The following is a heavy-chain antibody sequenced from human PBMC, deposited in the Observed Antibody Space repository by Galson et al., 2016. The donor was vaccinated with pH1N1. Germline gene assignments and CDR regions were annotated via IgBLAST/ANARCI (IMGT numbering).Heavy chain of an antibody. J-gene: IGHJ4*02. V-gene: IGHV3-21*01. CDR1: GFTFSDYN. Sequence: SLRLSCAASGFTFSDYNMNWVRQAPGKGLEWVSSISSSGSFVYYADSLKGRVTISRDNAANSLFLQTNSLTPEDTAVYFCARVVGISSAPNDYWGQGVPVIVSS. D-gene: IGHD6-13*01. CDR3: ARVVGISSAPNDY. CDR2: ISSSGSFV.